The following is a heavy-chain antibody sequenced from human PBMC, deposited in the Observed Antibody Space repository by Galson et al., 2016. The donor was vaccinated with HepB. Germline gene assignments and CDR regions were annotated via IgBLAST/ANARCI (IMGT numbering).Heavy chain of an antibody. CDR1: GFTFRSYN. J-gene: IGHJ6*02. Sequence: LRLSCAASGFTFRSYNMTWVRQAPGKGLEWVGSISSRSCYIYYTDSVKGRFTISRDNAKNSVYLQMNSLRAKDTAVYYCARDEELGYYYGMDVWGQGTTVTVSS. CDR3: ARDEELGYYYGMDV. V-gene: IGHV3-21*01. CDR2: ISSRSCYI. D-gene: IGHD3-10*01.